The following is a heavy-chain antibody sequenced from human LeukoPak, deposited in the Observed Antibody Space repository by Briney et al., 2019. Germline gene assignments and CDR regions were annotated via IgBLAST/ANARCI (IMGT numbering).Heavy chain of an antibody. CDR2: IYHGGIT. CDR1: GYSLSSGYF. CDR3: ARVVSAYSGYVEDYNWFDP. D-gene: IGHD5-12*01. Sequence: SETLSLTCSVSGYSLSSGYFWGWIRQPPGKGLEWIGSIYHGGITYFNPSLQSRVTISVDTSKNQFSLRLTSVTAADTAVYYCARVVSAYSGYVEDYNWFDPWGQGALVTVSS. V-gene: IGHV4-38-2*02. J-gene: IGHJ5*02.